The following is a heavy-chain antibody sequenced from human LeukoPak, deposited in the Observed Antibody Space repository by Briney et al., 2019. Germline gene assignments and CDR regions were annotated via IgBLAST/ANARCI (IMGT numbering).Heavy chain of an antibody. Sequence: GGSLRLSCATSGLTFRTTWVHWVRQAPGKGLMWVSRMNGEGTTIDYADSVKGRFTVSRDYAKNTLFLQMNNLRTEDTALYFCATARNFRFEYWGQGSLVIVSA. CDR3: ATARNFRFEY. CDR1: GLTFRTTW. J-gene: IGHJ4*02. V-gene: IGHV3-74*01. D-gene: IGHD1-7*01. CDR2: MNGEGTTI.